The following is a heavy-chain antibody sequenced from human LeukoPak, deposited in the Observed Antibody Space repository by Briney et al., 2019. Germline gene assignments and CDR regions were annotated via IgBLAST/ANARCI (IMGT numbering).Heavy chain of an antibody. Sequence: GGSLRLSCAASGFTFSSYSMNWVRQAPGKGLEWVSSISSSSSYIYYADSVKGRFTISRDNAKNSLYLQINSLRAEDTAVYYCAREYSGSYLSLWYWGQGTLVTVSS. V-gene: IGHV3-21*01. CDR1: GFTFSSYS. D-gene: IGHD1-26*01. J-gene: IGHJ4*02. CDR2: ISSSSSYI. CDR3: AREYSGSYLSLWY.